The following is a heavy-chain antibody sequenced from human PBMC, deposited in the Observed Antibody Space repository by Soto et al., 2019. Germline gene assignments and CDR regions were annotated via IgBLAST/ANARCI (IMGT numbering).Heavy chain of an antibody. CDR2: ISAYNGNT. V-gene: IGHV1-18*04. CDR3: ARAVSIPGSKRPIWLDP. J-gene: IGHJ5*02. CDR1: GYTFTSYG. D-gene: IGHD2-2*02. Sequence: ASVQVSFKASGYTFTSYGISWLRQAPGQGLEWMGWISAYNGNTNYAQKLQGRVTMTTDTSTSTAYMELRSLRSDDTAVYYCARAVSIPGSKRPIWLDPWGQGTLVTVS.